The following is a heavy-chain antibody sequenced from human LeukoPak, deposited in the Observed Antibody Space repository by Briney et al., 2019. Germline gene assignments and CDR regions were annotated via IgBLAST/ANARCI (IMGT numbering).Heavy chain of an antibody. CDR3: ARCSKSYYYYYYMDV. Sequence: ASVKVSCKASGGTISSYAISWVRQAPGQGLEWMGGIIPIFGTANYAQKFQGRVTITADKSTSTAYMELSSLRSEDTAVYYCARCSKSYYYYYYMDVWGKGTTVTVSS. CDR1: GGTISSYA. CDR2: IIPIFGTA. V-gene: IGHV1-69*06. D-gene: IGHD4-11*01. J-gene: IGHJ6*03.